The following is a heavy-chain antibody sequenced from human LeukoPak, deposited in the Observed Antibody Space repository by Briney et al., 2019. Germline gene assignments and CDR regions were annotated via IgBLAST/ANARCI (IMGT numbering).Heavy chain of an antibody. CDR2: INHSGST. CDR1: GGSFSGYY. Sequence: SETLSLTCAVYGGSFSGYYWSWIRQPPGKGLEWIGEINHSGSTNYNPSLKSRVTISVDTSKNQFSLKLSSVTAADTAVYYCARAWQDRYYDFWSGYYSFDYWGQGTLVTVSS. V-gene: IGHV4-34*01. CDR3: ARAWQDRYYDFWSGYYSFDY. D-gene: IGHD3-3*01. J-gene: IGHJ4*02.